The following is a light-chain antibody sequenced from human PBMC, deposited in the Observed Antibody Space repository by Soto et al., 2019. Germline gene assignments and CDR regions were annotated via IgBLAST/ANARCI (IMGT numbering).Light chain of an antibody. CDR2: AAS. J-gene: IGKJ2*01. Sequence: DIQMTQSPSSLSASVGDRVTITCRASQSISSYLNWYQQKPGKAPKLLIYAASSLQSGVPSRFSGSGSGTVFTLTISSLQPEDFATYYCQQSYSTPLMYTFGQGTKLEIK. V-gene: IGKV1-39*01. CDR3: QQSYSTPLMYT. CDR1: QSISSY.